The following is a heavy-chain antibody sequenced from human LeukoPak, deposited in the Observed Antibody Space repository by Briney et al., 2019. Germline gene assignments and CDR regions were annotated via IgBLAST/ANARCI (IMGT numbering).Heavy chain of an antibody. V-gene: IGHV7-4-1*02. CDR3: AREGPGMVRARGLS. CDR2: INTNTGNP. CDR1: VYTFTSYA. J-gene: IGHJ5*02. D-gene: IGHD3-10*01. Sequence: ASVKVSCKASVYTFTSYAMKWVRQAPGQGLEWMGWINTNTGNPTYAQGFTGRFVFSLDTSVSTAYLQISSLKAEDTAVYYCAREGPGMVRARGLSWGQGTLVTVSS.